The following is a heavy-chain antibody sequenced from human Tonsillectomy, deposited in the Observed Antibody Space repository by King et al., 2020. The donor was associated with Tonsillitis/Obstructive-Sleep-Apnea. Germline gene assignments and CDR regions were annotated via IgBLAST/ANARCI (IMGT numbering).Heavy chain of an antibody. V-gene: IGHV4-34*01. CDR1: GGSFSGYYY. CDR3: ASLGYCSSSSCPEQGFDY. D-gene: IGHD2-2*01. CDR2: INHGGST. Sequence: VQLQQWGAGLLEPSETLSLTCAVYGGSFSGYYYWSWIRQPPGKGLEWIGEINHGGSTNYNPSLKSRVTISVDTSKNQFSLKLFSVTAADTAVYYCASLGYCSSSSCPEQGFDYWGQGTLVTVSS. J-gene: IGHJ4*02.